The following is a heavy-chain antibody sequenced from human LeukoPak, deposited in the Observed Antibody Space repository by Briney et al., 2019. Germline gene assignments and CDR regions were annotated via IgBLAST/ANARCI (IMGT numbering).Heavy chain of an antibody. J-gene: IGHJ3*02. D-gene: IGHD1-26*01. CDR3: ARHGMGDGFDI. CDR1: GGSISSYY. Sequence: SETLSLTCTVSGGSISSYYWSWIRQPPGKGLEWIGYICYSGSTNYNPSLKSRVTMSVDTSKNQFSLKLSSVTAADTAVYYCARHGMGDGFDIWGQGTMVTVSS. V-gene: IGHV4-59*08. CDR2: ICYSGST.